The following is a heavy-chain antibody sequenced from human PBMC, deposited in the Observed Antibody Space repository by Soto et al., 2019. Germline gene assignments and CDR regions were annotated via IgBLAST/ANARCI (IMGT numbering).Heavy chain of an antibody. V-gene: IGHV1-2*02. Sequence: ASVKVSCKASGYTFTGYYMHWVRQAPGQGLEWMGWINPNSGGTNYAQKFQGRVTMTRDTSISRAYMELSRLRSDDTAVYYCARDPTYCTNGVCYTRYYFDYWGQGTLVTVSS. CDR1: GYTFTGYY. D-gene: IGHD2-8*01. CDR2: INPNSGGT. J-gene: IGHJ4*02. CDR3: ARDPTYCTNGVCYTRYYFDY.